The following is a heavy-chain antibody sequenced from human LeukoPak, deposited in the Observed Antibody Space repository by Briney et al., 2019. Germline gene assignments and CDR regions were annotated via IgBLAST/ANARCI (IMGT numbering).Heavy chain of an antibody. CDR3: AKEYGSGSYSGDFDY. CDR2: ISGGGGST. CDR1: GFTFSNYA. D-gene: IGHD3-10*01. Sequence: PGGSLRLSCAASGFTFSNYAMSWVRQAPGKGLEWVSSISGGGGSTYHADSVKGRFTISRDNSKNTLYLQMNSLRAEDTAVYYCAKEYGSGSYSGDFDYWGQGTLVTVSS. J-gene: IGHJ4*02. V-gene: IGHV3-23*01.